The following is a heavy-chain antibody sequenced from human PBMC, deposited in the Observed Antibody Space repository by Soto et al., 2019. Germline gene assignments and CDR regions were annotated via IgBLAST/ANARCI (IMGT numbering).Heavy chain of an antibody. CDR3: AREATYYDFWSGSFGWFDP. D-gene: IGHD3-3*01. CDR1: GFTFSSYG. CDR2: ISYDGSNK. Sequence: GGSLRLSCAPSGFTFSSYGMHWVRQAPGKGLEWVAVISYDGSNKYYADSVKGRFTISRDNSKNTLYLQMNSLRAEDTAVYYCAREATYYDFWSGSFGWFDPWGQGTLVTVSS. V-gene: IGHV3-30*03. J-gene: IGHJ5*02.